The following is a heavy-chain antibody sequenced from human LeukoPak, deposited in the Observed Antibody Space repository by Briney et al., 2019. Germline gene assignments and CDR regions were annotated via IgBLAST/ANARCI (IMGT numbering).Heavy chain of an antibody. D-gene: IGHD3-9*01. V-gene: IGHV3-23*01. CDR1: GFTFSSYA. CDR3: ARDFYDMVTGINYYFDS. Sequence: PGGSLRLSCAASGFTFSSYAMSWVRQAPGKGLEWVSGVSGSSGSTYYADSVKGRFTISRDNSKNTVYLHMNDLRAEDTAVYYCARDFYDMVTGINYYFDSWGQGTLVTVSS. J-gene: IGHJ4*02. CDR2: VSGSSGST.